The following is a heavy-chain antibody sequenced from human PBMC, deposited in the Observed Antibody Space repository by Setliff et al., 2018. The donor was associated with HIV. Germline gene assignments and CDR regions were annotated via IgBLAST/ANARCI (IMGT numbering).Heavy chain of an antibody. V-gene: IGHV3-15*01. CDR1: GFIFGKAW. CDR2: IKSKTDGGTT. Sequence: GGSLRLSCAASGFIFGKAWMSWVRQAPGKGLEWVGRIKSKTDGGTTDYAAPVKGRFTISRDDSKNTLYLQMNSLKTEDTAVYYCTSRIGYSPIWGQGTMVTVSS. D-gene: IGHD1-26*01. J-gene: IGHJ3*02. CDR3: TSRIGYSPI.